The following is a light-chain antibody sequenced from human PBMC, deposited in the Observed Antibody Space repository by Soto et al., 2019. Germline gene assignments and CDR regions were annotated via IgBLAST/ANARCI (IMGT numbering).Light chain of an antibody. CDR3: MQALQTPLT. CDR1: QSLLHSNGYTY. J-gene: IGKJ3*01. V-gene: IGKV2-28*01. CDR2: SGS. Sequence: IVMTQSPLSLPVTPGEPASISCRSSQSLLHSNGYTYLDWYLQKPGQSPQLLIYSGSNRASGVPDRFSGSGAGTDFTREISRVEAEDVGVYYCMQALQTPLTFGPGTKVDLK.